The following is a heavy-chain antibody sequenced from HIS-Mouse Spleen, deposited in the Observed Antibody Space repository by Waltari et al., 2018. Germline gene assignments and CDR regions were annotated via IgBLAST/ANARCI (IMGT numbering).Heavy chain of an antibody. CDR3: ASQTTGELHWYFDL. V-gene: IGHV4-4*07. Sequence: QVQLQESGPGLVKPSETLSLTCTVSGGSISSYYWSWILQPAGKGLEWIGRIYTSGSTNYNPSLKSRVTMSVDTSKNQFSLKLSSVTAADTAVYYCASQTTGELHWYFDLWGRGTLVTVSS. CDR1: GGSISSYY. J-gene: IGHJ2*01. CDR2: IYTSGST. D-gene: IGHD1-7*01.